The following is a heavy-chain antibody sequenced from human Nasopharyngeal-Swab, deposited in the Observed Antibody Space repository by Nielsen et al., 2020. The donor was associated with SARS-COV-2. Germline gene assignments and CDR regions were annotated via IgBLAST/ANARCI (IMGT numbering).Heavy chain of an antibody. CDR2: INHSGST. V-gene: IGHV4-34*01. Sequence: SETLSLTCAVYGGSFSGYYWSWIRQPPGKGLEWIGEINHSGSTNYNPSLKSRVTISVDTSKNQFSLKLSSVTAAAPAVYYCARRPGGRGFDYWGQGTLVTVSS. CDR3: ARRPGGRGFDY. CDR1: GGSFSGYY. J-gene: IGHJ4*02. D-gene: IGHD3-16*01.